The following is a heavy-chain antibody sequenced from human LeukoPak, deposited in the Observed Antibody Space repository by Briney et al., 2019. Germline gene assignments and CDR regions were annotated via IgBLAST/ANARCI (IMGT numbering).Heavy chain of an antibody. Sequence: ASVKVSCKASGYTFTSYYMHWVRQAPGQGLEWMGIINPSGGSTSYAQKFQGRVTMTRDMSTSTVHMELSSLRSEDTAVYYCARGSAIRWELADWGQGTLVTVSS. CDR1: GYTFTSYY. V-gene: IGHV1-46*01. D-gene: IGHD1-26*01. CDR3: ARGSAIRWELAD. CDR2: INPSGGST. J-gene: IGHJ4*02.